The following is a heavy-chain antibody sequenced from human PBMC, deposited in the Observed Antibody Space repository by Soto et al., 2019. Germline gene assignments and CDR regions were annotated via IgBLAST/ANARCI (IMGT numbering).Heavy chain of an antibody. Sequence: SETLSLTCTVSGGSISSYYWSWIRQPPGKGLEWIGYIYYSGSTNYNPSLKSRVTISVDTSKNQFSLKLSSVTAADTAVYYCARGNSNPNWFDPWGQGTLVTVSS. D-gene: IGHD1-7*01. CDR2: IYYSGST. CDR3: ARGNSNPNWFDP. CDR1: GGSISSYY. J-gene: IGHJ5*02. V-gene: IGHV4-59*01.